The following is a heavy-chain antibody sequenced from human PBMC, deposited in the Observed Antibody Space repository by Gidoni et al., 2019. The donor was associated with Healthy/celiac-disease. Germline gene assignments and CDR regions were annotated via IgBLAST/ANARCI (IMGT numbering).Heavy chain of an antibody. Sequence: QVQLVQSGAEVKKPGASVKVSCQASGYTFTSYYMHWVRQAPGQGLEWMGIINPSGGSTSYAQKFQGRVTMTRDTSTSTVYMELSSLRSEDTAVYYCARPDIAAAGTGVGPYWGQGTLVTVSS. CDR1: GYTFTSYY. CDR3: ARPDIAAAGTGVGPY. CDR2: INPSGGST. V-gene: IGHV1-46*01. D-gene: IGHD6-13*01. J-gene: IGHJ4*02.